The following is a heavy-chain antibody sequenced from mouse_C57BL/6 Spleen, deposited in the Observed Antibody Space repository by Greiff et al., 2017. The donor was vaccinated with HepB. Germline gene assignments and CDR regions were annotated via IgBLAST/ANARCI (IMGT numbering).Heavy chain of an antibody. J-gene: IGHJ2*01. V-gene: IGHV5-4*01. CDR2: ISDGGSYT. Sequence: EVKVVESGGGLVKPGGSLKLSCAASGFTFSSYAMSWVRQTPEKRLEWVATISDGGSYTYYPDNVKGRFTISRDNAKHNMYMQMSHLKAEDTAMYDCARDGSSYFDYWGQGTTLTVSS. CDR3: ARDGSSYFDY. D-gene: IGHD1-1*01. CDR1: GFTFSSYA.